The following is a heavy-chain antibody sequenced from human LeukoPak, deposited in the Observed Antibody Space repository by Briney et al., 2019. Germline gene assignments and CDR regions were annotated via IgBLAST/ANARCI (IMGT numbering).Heavy chain of an antibody. CDR1: GGSISSGDYY. CDR3: ARDLTVARGSGSPHPFSLYNWFDP. CDR2: IYYSGST. D-gene: IGHD3-10*01. V-gene: IGHV4-30-4*01. J-gene: IGHJ5*02. Sequence: PSQTLSLTCTVSGGSISSGDYYWSWIRQPPGKGLEWIGYIYYSGSTYYNPSLKSRVTISVDTSKNQFSLKLSSVTAADTAVYYCARDLTVARGSGSPHPFSLYNWFDPWGQGTLVTVSS.